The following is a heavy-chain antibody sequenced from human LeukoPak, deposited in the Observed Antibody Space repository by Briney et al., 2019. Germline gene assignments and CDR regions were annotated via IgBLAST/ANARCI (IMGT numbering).Heavy chain of an antibody. CDR3: VKGRNAYFDY. CDR1: GFTFGGYG. CDR2: IPSDGSNK. J-gene: IGHJ4*02. V-gene: IGHV3-30*02. Sequence: GGSLRLSCAASGFTFGGYGMHWVRQAPGKGLEWVAFIPSDGSNKYYADSVKGRFTISRDNSKNTVDLQMNSLRPEDTAVYYCVKGRNAYFDYWGQGTLVTASS.